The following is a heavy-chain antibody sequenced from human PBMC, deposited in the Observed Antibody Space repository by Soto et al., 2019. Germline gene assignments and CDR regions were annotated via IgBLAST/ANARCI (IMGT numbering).Heavy chain of an antibody. CDR2: INQSGSP. CDR1: GGSFSDYY. Sequence: QVQLQQWGAGLLKTSETLSLTCAVYGGSFSDYYWTWIRQPPGKGREWMGEINQSGSPNYRPSLRSRVTMSGDTSKTHSSLKMSSVTAADTAVYSCVCRSSDYFYGMDVWGQGTTVTVSS. J-gene: IGHJ6*02. CDR3: VCRSSDYFYGMDV. V-gene: IGHV4-34*01.